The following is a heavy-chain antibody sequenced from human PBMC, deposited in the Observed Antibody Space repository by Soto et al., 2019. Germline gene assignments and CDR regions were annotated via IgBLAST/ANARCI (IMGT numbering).Heavy chain of an antibody. CDR3: ARFDVVVVVAARRTIDAFDI. CDR2: ISAYNGNT. CDR1: GYTFTSYG. D-gene: IGHD2-15*01. V-gene: IGHV1-18*01. Sequence: ASVKVSCKASGYTFTSYGISWVRQAPGQGLEWMGWISAYNGNTNYAQKLQGRVTMTTDTSTSTAYMELRSLRSDDTAVYYCARFDVVVVVAARRTIDAFDIWGQGTMVTVS. J-gene: IGHJ3*02.